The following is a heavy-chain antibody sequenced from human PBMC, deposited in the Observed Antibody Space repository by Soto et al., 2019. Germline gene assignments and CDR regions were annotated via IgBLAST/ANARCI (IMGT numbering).Heavy chain of an antibody. D-gene: IGHD2-8*01. V-gene: IGHV1-2*04. J-gene: IGHJ6*02. CDR1: GYSFTDYH. CDR3: ARGDSTDCSNGVCSVFYNHDMDG. CDR2: INPKSGGT. Sequence: ASVKVSCKASGYSFTDYHIHWVRQAPGQGLEWLGRINPKSGGTSTAQKVQGWVTMTTDTSISTASMELTRLTSDDTAIYYCARGDSTDCSNGVCSVFYNHDMDGGG.